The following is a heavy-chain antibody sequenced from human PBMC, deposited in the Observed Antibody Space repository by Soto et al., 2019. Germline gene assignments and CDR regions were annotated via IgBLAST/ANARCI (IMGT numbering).Heavy chain of an antibody. CDR1: GITFWSRA. J-gene: IGHJ3*02. CDR3: ARGRPGAPKEGRAFDI. V-gene: IGHV3-23*01. D-gene: IGHD3-10*01. CDR2: ITDSGGDT. Sequence: EVQLLESGGDLVQPGGSLRLSCVVSGITFWSRAMSWVRQAPGEGLEWVSTITDSGGDTKYADSVRGRFTISRDNSKYTLYLQMTSLRAEDSAVYYCARGRPGAPKEGRAFDIWGQGTMVTVSS.